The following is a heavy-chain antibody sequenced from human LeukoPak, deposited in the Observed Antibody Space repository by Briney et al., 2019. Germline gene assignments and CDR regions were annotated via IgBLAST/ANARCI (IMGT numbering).Heavy chain of an antibody. Sequence: ASVKVSCKVSGYTLTELSMHWVRQAPGKGLEWMGGFDPEDGETIYAQKFQGRVTMTEDTSTDTAYMELSSLRSEDTAVYYCATGVAAAGPYYYYYGMDVWGQGTTVTVSS. D-gene: IGHD6-13*01. CDR2: FDPEDGET. J-gene: IGHJ6*02. CDR1: GYTLTELS. V-gene: IGHV1-24*01. CDR3: ATGVAAAGPYYYYYGMDV.